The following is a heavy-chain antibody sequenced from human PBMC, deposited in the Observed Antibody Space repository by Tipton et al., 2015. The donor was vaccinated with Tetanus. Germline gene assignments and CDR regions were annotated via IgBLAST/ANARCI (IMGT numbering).Heavy chain of an antibody. CDR3: ARVQEQRIYYYGMDV. J-gene: IGHJ6*02. CDR1: GYNFVNFG. D-gene: IGHD6-25*01. CDR2: ISAYNGKT. Sequence: QSGAEVKEPGASAKVSCKASGYNFVNFGISWVRQAPGQGLEWMGWISAYNGKTKYAQRLQGRVTMTTDRSASTAYMDLRRLRSDDTAVYYCARVQEQRIYYYGMDVWGQGTTVTVSS. V-gene: IGHV1-18*01.